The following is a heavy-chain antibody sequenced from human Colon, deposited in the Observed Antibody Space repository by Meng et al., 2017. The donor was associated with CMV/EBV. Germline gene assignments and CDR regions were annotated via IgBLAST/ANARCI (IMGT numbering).Heavy chain of an antibody. D-gene: IGHD2-15*01. V-gene: IGHV3-30*04. CDR3: ARDASYCSGGNCYIYEYFQH. CDR1: GFTFSSYA. CDR2: ISYDGTIT. Sequence: GGPLRPSCAAPGFTFSSYAMHWVRQAPGKGLEWVALISYDGTITGYSDSVRGRFTISRDNSKNTLSLQMNSLRAEDTAVYYCARDASYCSGGNCYIYEYFQHWGQGTPVTVSS. J-gene: IGHJ1*01.